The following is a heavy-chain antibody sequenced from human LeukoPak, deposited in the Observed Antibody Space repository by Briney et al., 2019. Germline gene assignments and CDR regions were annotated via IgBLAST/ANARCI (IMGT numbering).Heavy chain of an antibody. V-gene: IGHV3-7*03. J-gene: IGHJ4*02. D-gene: IGHD3-10*01. CDR2: IKEDGSET. CDR3: EAFGSV. Sequence: GGSLRLSCAASGLIFSNYWMTWVRQAPGKGLEWVANIKEDGSETYYVDSVKGRFTISRDNDKNTLYLQMNSLRAEDTAVYYCEAFGSVWGQGTLVTVSS. CDR1: GLIFSNYW.